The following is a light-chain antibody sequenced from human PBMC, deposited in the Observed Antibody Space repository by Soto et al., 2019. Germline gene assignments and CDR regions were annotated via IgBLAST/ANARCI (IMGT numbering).Light chain of an antibody. J-gene: IGKJ4*01. V-gene: IGKV1-39*01. Sequence: DMEMTQSPSSLSASVGDRVTITCRASQSISNYLNWYQHKPGKVPKLLIYAESSLQSGVPTRFSGSESGTDFTLTINSRQPDDFATDYCQQSYGTPLTFGGGTKIEIK. CDR2: AES. CDR3: QQSYGTPLT. CDR1: QSISNY.